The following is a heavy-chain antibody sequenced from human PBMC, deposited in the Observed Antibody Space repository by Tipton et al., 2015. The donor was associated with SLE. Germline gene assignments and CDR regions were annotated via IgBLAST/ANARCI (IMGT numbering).Heavy chain of an antibody. CDR3: ANGTTTQLDDYFYYHIDV. Sequence: LSLTCAVYGGSFSGYYWSWIRQPPGKGLEWVSYISSSGSTIYYADSVKGRFTISRDNAKNSLYLQMNSLRAEDTAVYYCANGTTTQLDDYFYYHIDVWGKGTTVTVSS. CDR1: GGSFSGYY. D-gene: IGHD4-11*01. V-gene: IGHV3-11*01. CDR2: ISSSGSTI. J-gene: IGHJ6*03.